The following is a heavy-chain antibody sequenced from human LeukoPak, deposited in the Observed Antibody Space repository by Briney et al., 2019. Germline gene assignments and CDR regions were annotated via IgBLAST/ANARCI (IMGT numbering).Heavy chain of an antibody. CDR3: ARGLGRELDGAFDI. CDR1: GFIVSSNY. Sequence: GGSLRLSCAASGFIVSSNYMSWVRQAPGKGLEWVSDIYSGGRPYYADSVKGRFTISRDNSRNTLYLQMNSLRAEDTAVYYCARGLGRELDGAFDIWGQGTMVTVSS. V-gene: IGHV3-53*01. D-gene: IGHD3-10*01. J-gene: IGHJ3*02. CDR2: IYSGGRP.